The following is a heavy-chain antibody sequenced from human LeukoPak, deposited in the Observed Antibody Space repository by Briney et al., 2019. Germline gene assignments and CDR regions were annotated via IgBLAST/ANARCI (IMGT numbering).Heavy chain of an antibody. J-gene: IGHJ4*02. CDR2: ISASGGST. Sequence: GGSVRLSCAASGFNFHNYVMTWVRQAPGKGLEWDSGISASGGSTYYADSVKGRFTISRDHSKNTLWLQMNSLRAEDTALYYCAKGDFDWFVGKLDYWGQGTLVTVSS. CDR1: GFNFHNYV. CDR3: AKGDFDWFVGKLDY. D-gene: IGHD3-9*01. V-gene: IGHV3-23*01.